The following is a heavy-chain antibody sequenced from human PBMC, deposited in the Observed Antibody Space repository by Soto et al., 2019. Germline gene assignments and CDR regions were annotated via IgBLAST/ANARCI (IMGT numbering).Heavy chain of an antibody. V-gene: IGHV1-46*03. J-gene: IGHJ4*02. CDR1: GYIFTNFY. CDR2: INPNGGST. Sequence: QVQLVQPGAEVKKPGASVKFSCKASGYIFTNFYIHWVRQAPGQGLEWIGIINPNGGSTNYAQNFQGRVTMTRDKSTSTVYMDLSSLRSEETAVYSCTRGLASGDYWGQGTLITVSS. D-gene: IGHD6-6*01. CDR3: TRGLASGDY.